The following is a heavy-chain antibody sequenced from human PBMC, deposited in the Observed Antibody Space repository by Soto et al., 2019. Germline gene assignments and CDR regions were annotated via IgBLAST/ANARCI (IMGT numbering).Heavy chain of an antibody. CDR2: IGPNGGGA. D-gene: IGHD2-21*01. CDR1: GFTFSGHT. J-gene: IGHJ4*02. V-gene: IGHV3-64D*06. Sequence: EVQLVESGGGLVQPGGSLRLSCSASGFTFSGHTMYWVRQAPGQGVEYVSAIGPNGGGAYYADSVSGRFTISRDNSKNTLNLQMSSLRVEDTALYYCVNDLHTSDWCWGQGTLVTVS. CDR3: VNDLHTSDWC.